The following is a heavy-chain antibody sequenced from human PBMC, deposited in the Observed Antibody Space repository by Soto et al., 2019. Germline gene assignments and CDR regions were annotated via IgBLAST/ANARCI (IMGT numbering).Heavy chain of an antibody. Sequence: ASVKVSCKASGYTFTSYGVSWVRQAPGQGLEWMGWVSAFNGQTNYIQKVQGRVTLTTEASTSTAYMELRSLRSDDTAVYYCARGGDYYYGLDVWGQGTTVTVSS. CDR1: GYTFTSYG. CDR2: VSAFNGQT. D-gene: IGHD3-16*01. CDR3: ARGGDYYYGLDV. J-gene: IGHJ6*02. V-gene: IGHV1-18*01.